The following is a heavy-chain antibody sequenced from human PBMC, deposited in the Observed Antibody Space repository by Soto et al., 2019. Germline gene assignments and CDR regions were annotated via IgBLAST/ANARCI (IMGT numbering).Heavy chain of an antibody. J-gene: IGHJ6*02. D-gene: IGHD5-18*01. V-gene: IGHV4-39*01. CDR1: GGSISSSSYY. CDR2: IYYSGST. CDR3: AAEDGYSSKKTYYYYGMDV. Sequence: PSETLSLTCTVSGGSISSSSYYWGWIRQPPGKGLEWIGSIYYSGSTYYNPSLKSRVTISVDTSKNQFSLKLSSVTAADTAVYYCAAEDGYSSKKTYYYYGMDVWGQGTTVTAP.